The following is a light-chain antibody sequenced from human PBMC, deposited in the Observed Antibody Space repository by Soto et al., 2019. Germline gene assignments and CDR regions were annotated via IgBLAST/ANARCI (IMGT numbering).Light chain of an antibody. J-gene: IGLJ1*01. CDR2: KDT. Sequence: SYELTQSPSVSLSPGQTARITCSGDTLTKQYAYWYQQKPGQAPLLVIHKDTERPSGIPERFSGSSSGTTVTLTISGVQAEDEADYYCQSAESTVGYRAVFGPGTKLTVL. CDR3: QSAESTVGYRAV. V-gene: IGLV3-25*02. CDR1: TLTKQY.